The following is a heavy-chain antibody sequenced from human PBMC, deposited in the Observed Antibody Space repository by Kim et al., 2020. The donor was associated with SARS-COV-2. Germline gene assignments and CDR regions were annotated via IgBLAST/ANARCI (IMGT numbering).Heavy chain of an antibody. Sequence: SETLSLTCTVSGGSVSTSSYYWSWIRQPPGKGLEWIGNTYYSGSTNYDPSLKSRVTLSIDTSKNQFSLKLRSVTASDTAVYYCAGGAYRRIVVVTSSYWYFDLWGRGTLVTVSS. CDR2: TYYSGST. CDR1: GGSVSTSSYY. CDR3: AGGAYRRIVVVTSSYWYFDL. D-gene: IGHD2-21*02. V-gene: IGHV4-61*01. J-gene: IGHJ2*01.